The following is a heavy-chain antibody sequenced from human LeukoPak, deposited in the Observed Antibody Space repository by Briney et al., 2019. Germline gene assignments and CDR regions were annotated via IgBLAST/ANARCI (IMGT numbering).Heavy chain of an antibody. Sequence: MPSETLSLTCTVSGGSISSYYWSWIRQPPGKGLEWIGYIYYSGSTNYSPSLKSRVTISVDTSKNQFSLKLNSVTAADTAVYFCARRVAVAGPFDYWGQGTLVTVSS. V-gene: IGHV4-59*08. CDR2: IYYSGST. D-gene: IGHD6-19*01. CDR3: ARRVAVAGPFDY. J-gene: IGHJ4*02. CDR1: GGSISSYY.